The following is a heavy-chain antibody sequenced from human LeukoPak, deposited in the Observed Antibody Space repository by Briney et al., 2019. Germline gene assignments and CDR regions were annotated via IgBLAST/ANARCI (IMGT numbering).Heavy chain of an antibody. CDR2: INPNSGGT. Sequence: ASVKVSCKASGYTFTGYYMHWVRQAPGQGLEWMGWINPNSGGTNYAQKFQGRVTMTRDTSISTAYMELSRLRSDDTAVYYCARPYRDDDKVLPNVHLEAFDVWGQGTMVTVSP. J-gene: IGHJ3*01. D-gene: IGHD2-8*01. CDR1: GYTFTGYY. V-gene: IGHV1-2*02. CDR3: ARPYRDDDKVLPNVHLEAFDV.